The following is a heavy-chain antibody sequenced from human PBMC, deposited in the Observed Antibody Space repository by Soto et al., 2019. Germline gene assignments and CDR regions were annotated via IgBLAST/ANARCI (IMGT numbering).Heavy chain of an antibody. D-gene: IGHD6-13*01. Sequence: PWGSLRLSCSASGFIFTSYSMNWFRQAPGKGLEWVSSISSSSSYIYYADSVKGRFTISRDNAKNSLYLQMSSLRAEDTAVYYCARDSGSSSDYYGMDVWGQGTTVTVSS. J-gene: IGHJ6*02. V-gene: IGHV3-21*01. CDR2: ISSSSSYI. CDR1: GFIFTSYS. CDR3: ARDSGSSSDYYGMDV.